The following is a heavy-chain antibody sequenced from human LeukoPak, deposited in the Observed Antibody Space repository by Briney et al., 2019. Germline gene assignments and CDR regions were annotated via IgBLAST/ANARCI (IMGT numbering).Heavy chain of an antibody. CDR1: GYTFTGYY. V-gene: IGHV1-2*02. Sequence: ASVKVSCKASGYTFTGYYMHWVRQAPGQGLEWMGWINPNSGGTNYAQKFQGRVTMTRDTSISTAYMELSRLRSDDTAAYYCARGEGCSSTRCYYYYYMDVWGKGTTVTVSS. J-gene: IGHJ6*03. CDR2: INPNSGGT. D-gene: IGHD2-2*01. CDR3: ARGEGCSSTRCYYYYYMDV.